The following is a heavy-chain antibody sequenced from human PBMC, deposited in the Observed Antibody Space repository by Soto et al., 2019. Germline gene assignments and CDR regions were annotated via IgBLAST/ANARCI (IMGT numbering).Heavy chain of an antibody. CDR3: ATALGTSGWFDY. Sequence: QVHLVQSGAEVKRPGASVKVSCKASAYTSTLYGITWVRQAPGQGLEWMGWILAHNGETKFARKFQDRVTMTTDPSSSTVFMDLRTLTSDDTAVYYCATALGTSGWFDYWGQGTLVTVPS. CDR1: AYTSTLYG. J-gene: IGHJ4*02. V-gene: IGHV1-18*01. CDR2: ILAHNGET. D-gene: IGHD6-19*01.